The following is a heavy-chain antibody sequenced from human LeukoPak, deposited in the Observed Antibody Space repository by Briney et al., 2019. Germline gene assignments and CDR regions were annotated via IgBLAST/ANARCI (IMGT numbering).Heavy chain of an antibody. Sequence: SETLSLTCAVYGGSFSGYYWSWIRQPPGKGLERIGEINHSGSTNYNPSLKSRVTISVDTSKNQFSLKLSSVTAADTAVYYCARGESSGYSFDYWGQGTLVTVSS. D-gene: IGHD3-22*01. J-gene: IGHJ4*02. V-gene: IGHV4-34*01. CDR3: ARGESSGYSFDY. CDR1: GGSFSGYY. CDR2: INHSGST.